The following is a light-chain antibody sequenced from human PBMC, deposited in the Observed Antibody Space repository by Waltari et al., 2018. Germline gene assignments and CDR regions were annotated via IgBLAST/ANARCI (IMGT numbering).Light chain of an antibody. V-gene: IGKV3-11*01. CDR3: QQSENSLPVT. CDR2: ETS. J-gene: IGKJ5*01. Sequence: ELVLTQSPVTLSLSPGERAAVCCRASQSVSRDLAWYQQKRGQNPRRLIYETSNGATCIPTRYSGSGSGTDFTLAISNLEPEDYAVYYCQQSENSLPVTLGQGTRREIK. CDR1: QSVSRD.